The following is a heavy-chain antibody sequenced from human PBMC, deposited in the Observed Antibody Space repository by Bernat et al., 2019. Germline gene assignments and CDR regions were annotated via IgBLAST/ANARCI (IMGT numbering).Heavy chain of an antibody. J-gene: IGHJ6*02. V-gene: IGHV4-39*01. CDR3: ARLEYSSLQDYYYYYGMDV. CDR1: GGSISSSSYY. CDR2: IYYSGST. D-gene: IGHD6-6*01. Sequence: QLQLQESGPGLVKPSETLSLTCTVSGGSISSSSYYWGWIRQPPGKGLEWIGSIYYSGSTYYNPSLKSRVTISVDTSKNQFSLKLSAVTAADTAVYYCARLEYSSLQDYYYYYGMDVWGQGTTVTVSS.